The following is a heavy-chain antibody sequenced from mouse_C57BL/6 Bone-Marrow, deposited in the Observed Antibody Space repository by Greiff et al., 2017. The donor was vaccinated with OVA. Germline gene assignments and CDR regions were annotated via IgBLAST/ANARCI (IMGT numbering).Heavy chain of an antibody. V-gene: IGHV1-50*01. CDR1: GYTFTSYW. CDR3: ASNYPDY. Sequence: VQLQQPGAELVKPGASVKLSCKASGYTFTSYWMQWVKQRPGQGLEWIGEIDPSDSYTNYNQKFKGKATLTVDTSSSTAYMQLSSLTSEDSAVYYCASNYPDYWGQGTTLTVSS. J-gene: IGHJ2*01. CDR2: IDPSDSYT.